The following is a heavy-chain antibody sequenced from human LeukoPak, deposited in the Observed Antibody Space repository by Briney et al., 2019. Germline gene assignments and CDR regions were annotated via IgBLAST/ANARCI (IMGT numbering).Heavy chain of an antibody. CDR1: GFTFSSYW. Sequence: GGSLRLSCAASGFTFSSYWMSWVRQAPGKGLEWVANIKQDGSEKYYVDSVKGRFTISRDNAKNSLYLQMNSLRAEDTAVYYCARDRTDIVVVVAATPERDYYYGMDVWGQGTTVTVSS. J-gene: IGHJ6*02. CDR2: IKQDGSEK. D-gene: IGHD2-15*01. V-gene: IGHV3-7*01. CDR3: ARDRTDIVVVVAATPERDYYYGMDV.